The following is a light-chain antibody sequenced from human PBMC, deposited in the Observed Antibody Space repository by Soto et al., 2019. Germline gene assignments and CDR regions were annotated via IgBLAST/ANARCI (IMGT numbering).Light chain of an antibody. V-gene: IGKV3-11*01. Sequence: EIVLTQSPATPSLSPGERATVSCRASQSVVRSLAWYQQKPGQAPRLLIYETFNRATGIPARFSGSGSGTDFTLTISSLEPEDFAIYYCHQRSNWPWTFGQGTKVELK. CDR1: QSVVRS. CDR2: ETF. CDR3: HQRSNWPWT. J-gene: IGKJ1*01.